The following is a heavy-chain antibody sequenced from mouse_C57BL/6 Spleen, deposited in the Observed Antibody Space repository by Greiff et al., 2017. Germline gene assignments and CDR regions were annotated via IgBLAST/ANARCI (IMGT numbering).Heavy chain of an antibody. V-gene: IGHV1-47*01. D-gene: IGHD2-4*01. Sequence: VQLVESGAELVKPGASVKMSCKASGYTFTTYPIEWMKQNHGKSLEWIGNFHPYNDDTKYNEKFKGKATLTVEKSSSTVYLELSRLTSDDSAVYYCATIYYDYGYAMDYWCQGTSVTVSS. CDR1: GYTFTTYP. CDR2: FHPYNDDT. CDR3: ATIYYDYGYAMDY. J-gene: IGHJ4*01.